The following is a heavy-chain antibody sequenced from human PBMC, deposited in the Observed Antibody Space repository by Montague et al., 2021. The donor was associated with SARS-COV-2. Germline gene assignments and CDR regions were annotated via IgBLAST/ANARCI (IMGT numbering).Heavy chain of an antibody. V-gene: IGHV4-59*01. J-gene: IGHJ2*01. CDR3: ARESDSYPSGTQYFDL. CDR2: IYYSGST. CDR1: GCSISSYY. Sequence: SETLSLTCTVSGCSISSYYWSWIRQPPGTALEWIGFIYYSGSTYYNPSLNSRVTISVDTSKHQFSLKLTSVTAADTAVYFCARESDSYPSGTQYFDLWGRVTLVTVS. D-gene: IGHD5-18*01.